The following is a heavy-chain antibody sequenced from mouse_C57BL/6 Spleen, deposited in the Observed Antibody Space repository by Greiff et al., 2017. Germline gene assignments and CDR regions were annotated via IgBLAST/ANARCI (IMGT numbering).Heavy chain of an antibody. CDR3: ARRQLRSLYAMDY. V-gene: IGHV1-55*01. Sequence: VQLQQSGAELVKPGASVKMSCKASGYTFTSYWITWVKQRPGQGLEWIGDIYPGSGSTNYNEKFKSKATLTVDTSSSTAYMQLSSLTSEDSAVYYCARRQLRSLYAMDYWGQGTSVTVSS. CDR1: GYTFTSYW. CDR2: IYPGSGST. D-gene: IGHD3-2*02. J-gene: IGHJ4*01.